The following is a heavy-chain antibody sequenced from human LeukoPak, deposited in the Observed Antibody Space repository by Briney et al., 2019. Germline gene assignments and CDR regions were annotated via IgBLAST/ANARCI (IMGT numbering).Heavy chain of an antibody. CDR2: INPNSGGT. CDR1: GYTFTGYY. J-gene: IGHJ4*02. Sequence: GASVRVSCQASGYTFTGYYMHWVRPAPGQGLEWMGWINPNSGGTNYAQKFQGRVTMTRDTSISTAYMELSRLRSDDTAVYYCARYSLWFGEPGHFDYWGQGTLVTVSS. CDR3: ARYSLWFGEPGHFDY. V-gene: IGHV1-2*02. D-gene: IGHD3-10*01.